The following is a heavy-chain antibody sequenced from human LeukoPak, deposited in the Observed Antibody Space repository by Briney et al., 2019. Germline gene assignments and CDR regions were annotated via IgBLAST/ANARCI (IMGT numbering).Heavy chain of an antibody. CDR3: AKARENYYYYMDV. CDR2: IRYDGSNK. CDR1: GFTFSSYG. V-gene: IGHV3-30*02. J-gene: IGHJ6*03. Sequence: GGSLRLSCAASGFTFSSYGMHWVRQAPGKGLEWVAFIRYDGSNKYYADSVKSRFTISRDNSKNTLYLQMNSLRAEDTAVYYCAKARENYYYYMDVWGKGTTVTVSS.